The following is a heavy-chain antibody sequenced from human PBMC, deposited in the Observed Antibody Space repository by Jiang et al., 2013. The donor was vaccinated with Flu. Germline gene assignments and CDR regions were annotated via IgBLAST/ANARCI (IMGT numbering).Heavy chain of an antibody. Sequence: QTLSLTCTISGDSVSSDSAAWNWIRQSPSRGLEWLGRTYYRSKWYLDYALSVQSRITINPDTSKNQFSLHLKSVTPEDSALYYCASGPGDYWGQGALVTVSS. V-gene: IGHV6-1*01. J-gene: IGHJ4*02. CDR2: TYYRSKWYL. CDR1: GDSVSSDSAA. CDR3: ASGPGDY.